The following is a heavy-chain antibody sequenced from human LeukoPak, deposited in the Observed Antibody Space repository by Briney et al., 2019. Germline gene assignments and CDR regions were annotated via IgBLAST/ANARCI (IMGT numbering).Heavy chain of an antibody. CDR3: ARQAGGSPWGYYYYMDV. V-gene: IGHV1-18*01. CDR1: GYTFTSYG. Sequence: ASVKVSCKASGYTFTSYGISWVRQAPGQGLEWMGLISAYNGNTNYAQKLQGRVTMTTDTSTSTAYMELRSLRSDDTAVYYCARQAGGSPWGYYYYMDVWGKGTTVTVSS. J-gene: IGHJ6*03. CDR2: ISAYNGNT. D-gene: IGHD7-27*01.